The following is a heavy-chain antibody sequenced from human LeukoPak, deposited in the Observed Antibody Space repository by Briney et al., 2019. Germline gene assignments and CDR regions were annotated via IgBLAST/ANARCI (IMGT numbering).Heavy chain of an antibody. Sequence: GASVKVSCKTSGYIFAHNGISWVRQAPGQGPEWMGWISAYNGDTNYAQKLQGRVTMTTDTSTSTAYMELRSLRSDDTAVYYCARIVEMATISAYFDYWGQGTLVTVSS. CDR1: GYIFAHNG. CDR2: ISAYNGDT. D-gene: IGHD5-24*01. V-gene: IGHV1-18*01. J-gene: IGHJ4*02. CDR3: ARIVEMATISAYFDY.